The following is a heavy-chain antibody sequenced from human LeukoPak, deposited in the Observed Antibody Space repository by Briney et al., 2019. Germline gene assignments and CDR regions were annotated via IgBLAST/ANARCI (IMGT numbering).Heavy chain of an antibody. V-gene: IGHV3-48*01. J-gene: IGHJ3*02. D-gene: IGHD6-19*01. CDR2: ISSSSSTI. CDR3: ARTDSSGWYDDAFDI. Sequence: GGSLRLSCAASGFTFSSYSMNWVRQAPGKGLEWVSYISSSSSTIYYADSVKGRFTISRDNAKNSLYLQMNSLRAEDTAVYYCARTDSSGWYDDAFDIWGQGTMVTVSS. CDR1: GFTFSSYS.